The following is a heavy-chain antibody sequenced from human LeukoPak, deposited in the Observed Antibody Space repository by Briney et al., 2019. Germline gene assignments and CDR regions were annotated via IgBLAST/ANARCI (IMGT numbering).Heavy chain of an antibody. CDR2: LGRSGENR. D-gene: IGHD2-2*01. J-gene: IGHJ6*02. Sequence: PGGSLRPSCAASGFTFTDYSMSWVRQAPGKGLEWVSGLGRSGENRYYATSVRGRFSISRDNSKDTVYLQMNSLRAEDTGIYYCVRDRPCETCMPMDAWGQGTTVTVSS. V-gene: IGHV3-23*01. CDR3: VRDRPCETCMPMDA. CDR1: GFTFTDYS.